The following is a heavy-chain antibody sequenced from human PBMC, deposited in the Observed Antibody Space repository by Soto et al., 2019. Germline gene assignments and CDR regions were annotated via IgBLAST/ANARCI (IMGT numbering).Heavy chain of an antibody. V-gene: IGHV4-59*01. CDR3: ARDSTSWFPYHGIDV. CDR2: VSDSGST. J-gene: IGHJ6*02. Sequence: SGTLSLTCTVSGGSIDYYCWSWIRQPPGKGLEWIGCVSDSGSTNYNPSLRSRVTIAVDTSKNQFSLNVNSVTAADTAVYYCARDSTSWFPYHGIDVWGQGTTVTVSS. CDR1: GGSIDYYC. D-gene: IGHD6-13*01.